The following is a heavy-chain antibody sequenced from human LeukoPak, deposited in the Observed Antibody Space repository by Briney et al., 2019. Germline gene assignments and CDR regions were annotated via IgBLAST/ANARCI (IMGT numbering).Heavy chain of an antibody. Sequence: PGGSLRLSCAVSGFTFSTYALSWVRQAPGKGLEWVSGVSGSGDNTQYADSVKGRFTISRDNSKNTVYLQMNSLRAEDTAIYYCAKADREAVVGTQFDYWGQGTLVTVSS. D-gene: IGHD6-13*01. CDR3: AKADREAVVGTQFDY. CDR1: GFTFSTYA. CDR2: VSGSGDNT. V-gene: IGHV3-23*01. J-gene: IGHJ4*02.